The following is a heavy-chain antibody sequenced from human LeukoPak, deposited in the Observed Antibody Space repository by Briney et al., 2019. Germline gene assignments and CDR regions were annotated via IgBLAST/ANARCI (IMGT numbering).Heavy chain of an antibody. J-gene: IGHJ5*02. CDR1: GGSISSYY. Sequence: SETLSLTCTVSGGSISSYYWSWIRQPPGKGLEWLGYIYYSGTTNYNPSLKSRVTISVDTSKNQFSLNLISVTAADTAVYFCARGRGGGGSSNNWFDPWGQGTLVTVSS. D-gene: IGHD2-15*01. V-gene: IGHV4-59*12. CDR2: IYYSGTT. CDR3: ARGRGGGGSSNNWFDP.